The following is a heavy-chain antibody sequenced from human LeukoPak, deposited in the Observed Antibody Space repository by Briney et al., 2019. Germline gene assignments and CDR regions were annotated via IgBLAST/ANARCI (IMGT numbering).Heavy chain of an antibody. Sequence: GESLKISCKASGYSFTSHWIGWVRQMPGKGLEWMGIIFPGDSDTRYSPSFQGQVTISADKSISTAYLQWSSLKASDTAMYYCARLSWIFGVVTLTSPLDYWGQGTLVTVSS. CDR2: IFPGDSDT. CDR1: GYSFTSHW. J-gene: IGHJ4*02. V-gene: IGHV5-51*01. CDR3: ARLSWIFGVVTLTSPLDY. D-gene: IGHD3-3*01.